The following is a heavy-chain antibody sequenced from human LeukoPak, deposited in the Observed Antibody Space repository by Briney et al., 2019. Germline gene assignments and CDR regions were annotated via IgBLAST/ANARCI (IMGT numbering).Heavy chain of an antibody. V-gene: IGHV3-7*01. J-gene: IGHJ4*02. D-gene: IGHD6-19*01. CDR1: RFTLSNYW. CDR2: IKEDARAY. Sequence: GGSLRLSCAASRFTLSNYWMSWVRQAPGKGLEWVANIKEDARAYSYVDSVKGRFTISRDNAKNSLYLQMNSLRAEDTAVYYCARWRKDSSGWSMDYWGQGTLVTVSS. CDR3: ARWRKDSSGWSMDY.